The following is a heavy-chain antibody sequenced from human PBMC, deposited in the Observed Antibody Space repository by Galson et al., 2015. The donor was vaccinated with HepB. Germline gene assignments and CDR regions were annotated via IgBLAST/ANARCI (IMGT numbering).Heavy chain of an antibody. J-gene: IGHJ1*01. Sequence: SLRLSCAASGFTFSSYSMNWVRQAPGMGLEWVSYISSSSYTIYYADSVKGRFTISRDNAENSLYLQMNSLRAEDTAVYYCARDLYGHFQYWGQGTLVTVSS. CDR1: GFTFSSYS. D-gene: IGHD2-8*01. CDR3: ARDLYGHFQY. CDR2: ISSSSYTI. V-gene: IGHV3-48*01.